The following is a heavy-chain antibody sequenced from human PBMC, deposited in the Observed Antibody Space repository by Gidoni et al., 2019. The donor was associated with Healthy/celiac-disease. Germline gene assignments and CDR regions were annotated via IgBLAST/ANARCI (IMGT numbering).Heavy chain of an antibody. CDR1: GGSISSSSYY. CDR3: ARRGIAAAGWGWFDP. CDR2: IYYSGST. D-gene: IGHD6-13*01. V-gene: IGHV4-39*01. J-gene: IGHJ5*02. Sequence: QLQLQESRPGLVKPSETLSLTCTVSGGSISSSSYYWGWIRQPPGKGLEWIGGIYYSGSTYYNPSLKSRVTISVDTSKNQFSLKLSSVTAADTAVYYCARRGIAAAGWGWFDPWGQGTLVTVSS.